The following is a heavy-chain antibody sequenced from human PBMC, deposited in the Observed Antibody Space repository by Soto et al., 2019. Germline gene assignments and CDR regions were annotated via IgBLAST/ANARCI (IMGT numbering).Heavy chain of an antibody. V-gene: IGHV3-23*01. CDR1: GCVFRSCA. CDR2: ISGSGGST. Sequence: RLCFAACGCVFRSCARSWDRKAQGKGLEWVSAISGSGGSTYYADSVKGRFTISRDNSKNTLYLQMNSLRAEDTAVYYCAKDMHYYDSSGYYPSDYWGQGTLVTVSS. CDR3: AKDMHYYDSSGYYPSDY. D-gene: IGHD3-22*01. J-gene: IGHJ4*02.